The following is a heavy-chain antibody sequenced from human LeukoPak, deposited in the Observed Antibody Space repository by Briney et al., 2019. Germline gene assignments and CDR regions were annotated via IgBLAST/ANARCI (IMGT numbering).Heavy chain of an antibody. D-gene: IGHD6-6*01. CDR1: GFTFSSYG. CDR2: IWYDGSNK. V-gene: IGHV3-33*01. J-gene: IGHJ5*02. Sequence: PGGSLRLSCAASGFTFSSYGMHWVRQAPGKGLERVAVIWYDGSNKYYADSVKGRFTISRDNSKNTLYLQMNSLRAEDTAVYYCARVKYSSSYNWFDPWGQGTLVTVSS. CDR3: ARVKYSSSYNWFDP.